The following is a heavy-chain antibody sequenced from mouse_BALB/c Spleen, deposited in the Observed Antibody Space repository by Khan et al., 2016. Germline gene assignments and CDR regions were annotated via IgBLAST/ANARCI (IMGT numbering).Heavy chain of an antibody. V-gene: IGHV6-6*02. J-gene: IGHJ3*01. Sequence: EVKLEVSGGGLVQPGGSMKLSCVASGVTFSNYWMSWVRQSPEKGLEWDAEIRLKSDNYPTHYAESVKGKFTISRDDSKSRIYLQMNGLRAEDTGIYYCSTMSTTGWFAYWGQGLWSLCLQ. D-gene: IGHD2-4*01. CDR2: IRLKSDNYPT. CDR3: STMSTTGWFAY. CDR1: GVTFSNYW.